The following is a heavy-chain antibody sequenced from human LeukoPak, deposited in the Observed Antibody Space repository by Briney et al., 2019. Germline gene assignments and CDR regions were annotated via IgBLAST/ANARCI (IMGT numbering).Heavy chain of an antibody. J-gene: IGHJ3*02. Sequence: SVKVSCKASGGTFSSYAISWVRQAPGQGLEWMGGIIPIFGTANYAQKFQGRVTITADESTSTAYMELSSLRSEDTAVYYCARRANYCGGDCYRPPGERRFAFDIWGQGTMVTVSS. V-gene: IGHV1-69*13. CDR2: IIPIFGTA. D-gene: IGHD2-21*01. CDR3: ARRANYCGGDCYRPPGERRFAFDI. CDR1: GGTFSSYA.